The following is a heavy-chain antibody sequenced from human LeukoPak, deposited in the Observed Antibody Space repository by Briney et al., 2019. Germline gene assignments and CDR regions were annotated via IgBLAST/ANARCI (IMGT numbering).Heavy chain of an antibody. CDR2: IKSKTDGGTT. CDR1: GFTFSNAW. J-gene: IGHJ4*02. D-gene: IGHD2-2*01. V-gene: IGHV3-15*01. Sequence: GGSLRLSCAASGFTFSNAWMSWVRQAPGKGLEWVGRIKSKTDGGTTDYAAPVKGRFTISRDDSKNTLYLQMNSLETEDTAVYYCTTFGHCSSTSCYSGWGQGALVTVSS. CDR3: TTFGHCSSTSCYSG.